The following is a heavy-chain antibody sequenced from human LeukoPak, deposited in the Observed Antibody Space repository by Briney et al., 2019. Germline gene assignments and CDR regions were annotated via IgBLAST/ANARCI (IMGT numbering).Heavy chain of an antibody. D-gene: IGHD2-2*01. J-gene: IGHJ4*02. CDR1: GGTFSSYA. Sequence: GASVKVSCKASGGTFSSYAISWVRRAPGQGLEWMGGIIPIFGTANYAQKFQGRVTITTDESTSTAYMELSSLRSEDTAVYYCASALGSGSTSCPGGYWGQGTLVTVSS. CDR2: IIPIFGTA. V-gene: IGHV1-69*05. CDR3: ASALGSGSTSCPGGY.